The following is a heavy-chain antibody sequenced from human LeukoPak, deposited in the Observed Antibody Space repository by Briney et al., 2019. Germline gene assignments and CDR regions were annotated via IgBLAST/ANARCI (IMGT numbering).Heavy chain of an antibody. CDR3: ASLGYCSGGSCHESWFDP. CDR1: GGSISSSSYY. Sequence: SETLSLTCTVSGGSISSSSYYWGWIRQPPGKGLEWIGSIYYSGSTYYNPSLKSRVTISVDTSKNQFSLKLSSVTAADTAVYYCASLGYCSGGSCHESWFDPWGQGTLVTVSS. CDR2: IYYSGST. V-gene: IGHV4-39*07. D-gene: IGHD2-15*01. J-gene: IGHJ5*02.